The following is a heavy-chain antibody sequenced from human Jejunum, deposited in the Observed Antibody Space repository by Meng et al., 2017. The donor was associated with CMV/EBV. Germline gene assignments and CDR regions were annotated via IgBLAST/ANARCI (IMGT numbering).Heavy chain of an antibody. Sequence: VSCEASGYTFIDAYIHGVRQAPGQGVEWMGRINPKSGATNSAQKFHGRVTITRDTSISTAYMELSGLTSDDTAVFYCARGHLGSLDYWGQGTLVTVSS. CDR1: GYTFIDAY. J-gene: IGHJ4*02. V-gene: IGHV1-2*06. CDR2: INPKSGAT. CDR3: ARGHLGSLDY. D-gene: IGHD1-26*01.